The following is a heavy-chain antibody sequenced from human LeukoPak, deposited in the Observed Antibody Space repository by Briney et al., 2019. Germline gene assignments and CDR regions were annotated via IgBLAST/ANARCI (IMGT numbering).Heavy chain of an antibody. Sequence: GASVKVSCKASGYNFISSGVTWVRQAPGQGLEWMGWISAYNGNTNYAQKLQGRVTMTTDTSTSTAYMELRSLRSDDTAVYYCARAYRIGDFDYWGQGTLVTVSS. D-gene: IGHD2/OR15-2a*01. CDR1: GYNFISSG. CDR2: ISAYNGNT. V-gene: IGHV1-18*04. CDR3: ARAYRIGDFDY. J-gene: IGHJ4*02.